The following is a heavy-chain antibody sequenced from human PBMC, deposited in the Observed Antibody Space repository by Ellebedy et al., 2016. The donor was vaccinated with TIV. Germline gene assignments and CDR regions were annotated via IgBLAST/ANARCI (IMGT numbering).Heavy chain of an antibody. Sequence: GESLKISXAASGFTFSSYSMDWVRQAPGKGLEWISYISVGGGIIKYADSVKGRFTISRDDAKNSLYLQMNSLRAEDTAVYYCAREDWYVSGVYWGQGTLVTVSS. CDR3: AREDWYVSGVY. CDR1: GFTFSSYS. J-gene: IGHJ4*02. CDR2: ISVGGGII. D-gene: IGHD3-9*01. V-gene: IGHV3-48*01.